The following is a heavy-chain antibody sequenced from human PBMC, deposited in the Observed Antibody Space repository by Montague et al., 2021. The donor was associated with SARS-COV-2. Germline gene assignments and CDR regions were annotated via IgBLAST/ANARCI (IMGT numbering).Heavy chain of an antibody. V-gene: IGHV6-1*01. CDR2: TYYRSEWYS. J-gene: IGHJ4*02. D-gene: IGHD2-15*01. Sequence: CAISGDSVSTNSGIWNWVRLSPSRGLEWLGRTYYRSEWYSDYSVSVKSRISINPDTSKNQFSLQLNSVTPEDAAVYYCARAERGSCGDGNCYQYFFNYWGQGTLVTVSS. CDR3: ARAERGSCGDGNCYQYFFNY. CDR1: GDSVSTNSGI.